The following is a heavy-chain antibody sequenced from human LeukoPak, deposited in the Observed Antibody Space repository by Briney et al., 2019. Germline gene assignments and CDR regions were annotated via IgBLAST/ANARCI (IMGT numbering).Heavy chain of an antibody. D-gene: IGHD3-9*01. CDR2: ISGSGGNT. Sequence: GGSLRLSCAASGFTFRSYAMSWVRQAPGKGLEWVSAISGSGGNTYYADSVKGRFTISRDNSKNTLYLQMNSLRAEDTAVYYCASANDNYYYYYYMHVWGKGTTVTISS. V-gene: IGHV3-23*01. CDR1: GFTFRSYA. J-gene: IGHJ6*03. CDR3: ASANDNYYYYYYMHV.